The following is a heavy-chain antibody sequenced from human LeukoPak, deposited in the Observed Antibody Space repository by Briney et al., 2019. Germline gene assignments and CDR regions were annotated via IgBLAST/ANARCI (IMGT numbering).Heavy chain of an antibody. V-gene: IGHV4-30-2*01. Sequence: PSQTLSLTCAVSGGSISSGGYSWSWIRQPPGKGLEWIGYIYHSGSTYYNPSLKSRVTISVDRSKNQFSLKLSSVTAADTAVYYCATMFYDSSGYYNGYFDYWGQGTLVTVSS. CDR2: IYHSGST. CDR3: ATMFYDSSGYYNGYFDY. D-gene: IGHD3-22*01. CDR1: GGSISSGGYS. J-gene: IGHJ4*02.